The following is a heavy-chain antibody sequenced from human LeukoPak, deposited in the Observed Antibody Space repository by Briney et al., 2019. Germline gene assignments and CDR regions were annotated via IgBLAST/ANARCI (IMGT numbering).Heavy chain of an antibody. CDR3: ARRGDWLLYLYYYYYMDV. J-gene: IGHJ6*03. Sequence: PGGSLRLSCAASGFTFSSYAMHWVRQAPGKGLEWVAVISYDGSNKYYADSVKGRFTISRDNSKNTLYLQMNSLRAEDTAVYYCARRGDWLLYLYYYYYMDVWGKGTTVTVSS. D-gene: IGHD3-9*01. CDR2: ISYDGSNK. CDR1: GFTFSSYA. V-gene: IGHV3-30*04.